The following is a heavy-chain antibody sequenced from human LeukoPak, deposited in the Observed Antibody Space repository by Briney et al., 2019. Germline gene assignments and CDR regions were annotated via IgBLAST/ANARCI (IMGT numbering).Heavy chain of an antibody. J-gene: IGHJ4*02. D-gene: IGHD1-26*01. CDR2: IGGYDGST. Sequence: GGSLRLSCAASGFSLTTYGMSWVRQSPGKGLEWVSGIGGYDGSTYYADPLKGRFTISKDTSKNTLYLQMNSLTAGDTAVYYCAKDSHSGYFDYWGQGTLVTVSS. CDR3: AKDSHSGYFDY. CDR1: GFSLTTYG. V-gene: IGHV3-23*01.